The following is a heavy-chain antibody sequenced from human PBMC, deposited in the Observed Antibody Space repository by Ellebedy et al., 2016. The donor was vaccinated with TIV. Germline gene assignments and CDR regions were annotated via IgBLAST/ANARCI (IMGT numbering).Heavy chain of an antibody. V-gene: IGHV3-7*03. Sequence: PGGSLRLSCAASGFVFSSYWMSWVRQAPGKGLEWVANIKPDGSETQYVASVKGRFTISRDNTKNSLHLQMDSLRAEDTAVYYCARNPRDNRYSWEDNWGQGTLVTVSS. CDR1: GFVFSSYW. D-gene: IGHD1-26*01. J-gene: IGHJ4*02. CDR2: IKPDGSET. CDR3: ARNPRDNRYSWEDN.